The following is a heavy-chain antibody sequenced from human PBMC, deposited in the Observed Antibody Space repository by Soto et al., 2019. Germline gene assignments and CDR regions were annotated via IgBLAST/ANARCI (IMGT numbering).Heavy chain of an antibody. CDR3: ARSGTGRFLEWLFDWFDP. Sequence: SLRLSCAASGFTFSDYYMSWIRQAPGKGLEWVSYISSSGSTIYYADSVKGRFTISRDNAKNSLYLQMNSLRAEDTAVYYCARSGTGRFLEWLFDWFDPWGQGTLVTVSS. J-gene: IGHJ5*02. CDR1: GFTFSDYY. CDR2: ISSSGSTI. D-gene: IGHD3-3*01. V-gene: IGHV3-11*01.